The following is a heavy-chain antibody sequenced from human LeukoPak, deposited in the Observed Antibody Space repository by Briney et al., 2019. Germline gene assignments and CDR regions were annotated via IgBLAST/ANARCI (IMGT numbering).Heavy chain of an antibody. D-gene: IGHD3-16*02. CDR3: ARERIITFGGVIVPGPSYYFGMDV. V-gene: IGHV4-39*07. CDR1: GGSLSSNTYS. Sequence: PSETLSLTCTVSGGSLSSNTYSWGWIRQPPGKGLELIGRIYYTGSTYYNPSLKSRLSISIDTSRNQFSVRLSSVTAADTAVYYCARERIITFGGVIVPGPSYYFGMDVWGQGTTVTVSS. J-gene: IGHJ6*02. CDR2: IYYTGST.